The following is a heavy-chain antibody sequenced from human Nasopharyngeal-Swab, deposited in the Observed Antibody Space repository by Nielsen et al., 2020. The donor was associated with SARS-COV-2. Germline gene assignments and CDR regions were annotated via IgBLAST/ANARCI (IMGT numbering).Heavy chain of an antibody. D-gene: IGHD6-13*01. Sequence: GGSLRLSCAASGFTFSSYSMNWVRQAPGKGLEWVSSISSSSSYIYYADSVKGRFTISRDNAKNSLYLQMNSLRAEDTAVYYCARDIAAADTFYQYYGLDVWGQGTTVTVSS. V-gene: IGHV3-21*01. J-gene: IGHJ6*02. CDR2: ISSSSSYI. CDR1: GFTFSSYS. CDR3: ARDIAAADTFYQYYGLDV.